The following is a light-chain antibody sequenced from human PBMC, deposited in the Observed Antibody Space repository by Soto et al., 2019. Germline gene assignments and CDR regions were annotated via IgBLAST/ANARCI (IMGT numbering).Light chain of an antibody. CDR2: DAY. CDR3: QQRHMWPIT. Sequence: EIVLTQSPATLSLSPGDRATLSCRASQSFRGLLAWYQQKPGQAPRLLIYDAYNRATGIPHRFSGSGSGTDFTLTISRLEPEDSAVYYCQQRHMWPITFGQGTRLEIK. V-gene: IGKV3-11*01. CDR1: QSFRGL. J-gene: IGKJ5*01.